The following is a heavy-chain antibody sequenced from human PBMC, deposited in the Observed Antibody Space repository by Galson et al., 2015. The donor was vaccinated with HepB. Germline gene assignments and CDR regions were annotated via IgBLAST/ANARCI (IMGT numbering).Heavy chain of an antibody. CDR2: IIPFFGTP. D-gene: IGHD6-19*01. CDR3: ARAGHLGYSNGWYLY. V-gene: IGHV1-69*13. CDR1: GGTFSNYA. J-gene: IGHJ4*02. Sequence: SVKVSCKASGGTFSNYAISWVRQAPGQGLQWMGGIIPFFGTPNYAQNFQGRVTITADESTTTVYMELSPVTSEDTAVYFCARAGHLGYSNGWYLYWDQGTLVTVSS.